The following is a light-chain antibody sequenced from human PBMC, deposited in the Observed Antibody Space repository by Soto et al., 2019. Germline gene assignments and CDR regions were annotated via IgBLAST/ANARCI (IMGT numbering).Light chain of an antibody. CDR2: GAS. CDR1: VNVARSN. CDR3: HQYGSSPPYS. V-gene: IGKV3-20*01. J-gene: IGKJ2*03. Sequence: IVLTQCPDTLSLSPGYGATLSCTATVNVARSNLAAYHQKPPQPPRLLISGASTRAAAIPDRFSGSGSGSEFTLTISRLEPEDFAVYYCHQYGSSPPYSFGQGTKVDIK.